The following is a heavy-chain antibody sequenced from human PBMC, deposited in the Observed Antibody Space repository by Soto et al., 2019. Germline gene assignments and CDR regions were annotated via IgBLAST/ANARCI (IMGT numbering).Heavy chain of an antibody. CDR1: GYNFTSLD. CDR2: MSPNNGDT. CDR3: ARRVSGGVDY. V-gene: IGHV1-8*01. J-gene: IGHJ4*02. Sequence: QVQLVQSGAELKKPGASVKVSCKASGYNFTSLDINWVRQAPGQGLEWLGWMSPNNGDTAYEQKFQGTVPMTRNISISTDHMDLSSLTSDDTAVYCCARRVSGGVDYWWQLTLVTV. D-gene: IGHD3-16*01.